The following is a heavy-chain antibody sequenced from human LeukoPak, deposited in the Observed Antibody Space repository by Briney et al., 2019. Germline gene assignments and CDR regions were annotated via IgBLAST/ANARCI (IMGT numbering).Heavy chain of an antibody. CDR3: ARGRPVWFGDQKPYGMDV. D-gene: IGHD3-10*01. J-gene: IGHJ6*02. Sequence: GGSLRLSCAASGFTVSSNFMSWIRQPPGKGLEWISVIYSGGSTYYEDSVKGRFTISIDNSKNKLYLQLNSLRAEDTAVYYCARGRPVWFGDQKPYGMDVWGQGTTVTVSS. CDR1: GFTVSSNF. CDR2: IYSGGST. V-gene: IGHV3-66*01.